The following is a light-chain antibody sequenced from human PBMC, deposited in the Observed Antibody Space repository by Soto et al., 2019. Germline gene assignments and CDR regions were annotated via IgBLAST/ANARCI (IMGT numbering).Light chain of an antibody. CDR1: SSDVGGYNY. CDR3: SSYAGSSNV. CDR2: EVN. Sequence: SALTQPPSASGSPGQSVAISCTGTSSDVGGYNYVSWYQQHPGKAPKLMIYEVNKRPSGVPDRFSGSKSGNTASLTVSGLQAEDEDDYYCSSYAGSSNVFGTRTKVTVL. J-gene: IGLJ1*01. V-gene: IGLV2-8*01.